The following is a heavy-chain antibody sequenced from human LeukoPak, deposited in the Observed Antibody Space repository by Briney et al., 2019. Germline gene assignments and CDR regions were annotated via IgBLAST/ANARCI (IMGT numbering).Heavy chain of an antibody. V-gene: IGHV1-2*02. Sequence: GASVKVSCKASGYTFTGYYIHWVRQAPGQGLEWMGWINPNSGCTSYAQKFQGRVTMTRDTSISTAYMELSRLRSDDTAVYYCARDTVAATGTVDYWGQGTLVTVSS. CDR1: GYTFTGYY. CDR2: INPNSGCT. CDR3: ARDTVAATGTVDY. J-gene: IGHJ4*02. D-gene: IGHD6-13*01.